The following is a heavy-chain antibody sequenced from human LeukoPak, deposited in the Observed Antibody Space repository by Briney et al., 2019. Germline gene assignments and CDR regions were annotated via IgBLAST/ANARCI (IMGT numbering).Heavy chain of an antibody. D-gene: IGHD4-17*01. V-gene: IGHV3-11*01. CDR3: ARFDYGDQDDSFDI. Sequence: PGGSLRLSCAASGFTFSDYYMSWIRQAPGKGLEWLSYISSSGGLIYYADSVKGRFTISRDNAKNSLDLQMNSLRAEDTAVYYCARFDYGDQDDSFDIWGQGTVVTVSS. CDR2: ISSSGGLI. J-gene: IGHJ3*02. CDR1: GFTFSDYY.